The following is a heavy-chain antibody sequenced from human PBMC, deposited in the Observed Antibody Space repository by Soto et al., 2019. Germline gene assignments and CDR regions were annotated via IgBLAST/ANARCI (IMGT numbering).Heavy chain of an antibody. V-gene: IGHV4-59*01. CDR3: AREDRNWFDP. J-gene: IGHJ5*01. CDR1: GGSIRSYY. CDR2: IYNSGTT. Sequence: SETLSLTCTVSGGSIRSYYWSWIRQSPEKGLEWIGYIYNSGTTTYNPSLKSRVTLSIDTSRNQFALKLSSMTAADTAVYYCAREDRNWFDPWGQGTMVTVSS.